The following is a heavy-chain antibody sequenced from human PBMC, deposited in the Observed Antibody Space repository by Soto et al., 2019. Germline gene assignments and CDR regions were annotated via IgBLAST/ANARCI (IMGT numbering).Heavy chain of an antibody. D-gene: IGHD6-19*01. Sequence: QAVKISGEGCGGKVPYYWIGWVRQITGKGLEWMGIIYPGDSDTRYSLSFQGQVTISVDKSITTAYLQWSSLKASDTAMYYCGRFQGENIAVEQNYYTATAVWAKRTTVP. CDR2: IYPGDSDT. V-gene: IGHV5-51*01. J-gene: IGHJ6*03. CDR3: GRFQGENIAVEQNYYTATAV. CDR1: GGKVPYYW.